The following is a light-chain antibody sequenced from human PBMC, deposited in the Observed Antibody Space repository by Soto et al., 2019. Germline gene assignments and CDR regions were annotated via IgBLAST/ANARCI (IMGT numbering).Light chain of an antibody. J-gene: IGKJ5*01. V-gene: IGKV1-13*02. CDR1: QGISSA. Sequence: AIQLTQSPSSLSASVGDRVSITCRASQGISSALAWYQHKPGKPPKILIYDASSLQSGVPSRFSGSESGTECTLTTSSLHPEDFATKYCKQLKSYPFTSGKGTRLEI. CDR2: DAS. CDR3: KQLKSYPFT.